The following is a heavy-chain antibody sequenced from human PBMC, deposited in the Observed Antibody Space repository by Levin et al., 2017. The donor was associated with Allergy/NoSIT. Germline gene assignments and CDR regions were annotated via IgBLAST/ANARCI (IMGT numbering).Heavy chain of an antibody. D-gene: IGHD2-15*01. V-gene: IGHV3-13*01. CDR2: IGTAGDT. Sequence: SGGSLRLSCAASGFTFSSYDMHWVRQAPGKGLEWVSAIGTAGDTYYPGSVKGRFTISRENAKNSLYLQMNSLRAGDTAVYDCARVTAGGGSCYDYWGQGTLVTVSS. CDR1: GFTFSSYD. J-gene: IGHJ4*02. CDR3: ARVTAGGGSCYDY.